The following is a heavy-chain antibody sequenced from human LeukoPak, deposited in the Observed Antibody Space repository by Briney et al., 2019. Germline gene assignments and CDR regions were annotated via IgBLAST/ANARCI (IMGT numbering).Heavy chain of an antibody. CDR2: FDPEDGET. D-gene: IGHD2-8*01. Sequence: ASVTVSCKVSGSTLTELSMHWVRQAPGKGLGWMGGFDPEDGETIYAQKFQGRVTMTEDTSTDTAYMDLSSLRSEDTAVYYCAGSMLNNWFDPWGQGTLVTVSS. CDR3: AGSMLNNWFDP. CDR1: GSTLTELS. V-gene: IGHV1-24*01. J-gene: IGHJ5*02.